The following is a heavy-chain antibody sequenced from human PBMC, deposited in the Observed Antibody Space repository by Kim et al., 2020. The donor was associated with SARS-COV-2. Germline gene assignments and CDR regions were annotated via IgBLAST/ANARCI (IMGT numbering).Heavy chain of an antibody. CDR2: IYYSGST. V-gene: IGHV4-61*01. CDR1: GGSVSSGSYY. CDR3: ARLPYYYGFRELFTYYFDY. Sequence: SETLSLTCTVSGGSVSSGSYYWSWIRQPPGKGLEWIGYIYYSGSTNYNPSLKSRVTISVDTSKNQFSLKLSSVTAADTAVYYCARLPYYYGFRELFTYYFDYWGQGTLVTVSS. J-gene: IGHJ4*02. D-gene: IGHD3-10*01.